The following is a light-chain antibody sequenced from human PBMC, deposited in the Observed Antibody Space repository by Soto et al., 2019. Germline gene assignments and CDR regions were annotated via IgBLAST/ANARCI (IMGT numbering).Light chain of an antibody. CDR3: ASDTTISTLV. J-gene: IGLJ2*01. CDR1: SSDVGYYNY. Sequence: QSALTQPASVSESLGQSITISCTGTSSDVGYYNYVSWYQHHPGKAPKLMIYDVSNRPSGVSRRFPGSKSGNTASLTICGLRAEDEADYYGASDTTISTLVFGGGTKLTVL. V-gene: IGLV2-14*03. CDR2: DVS.